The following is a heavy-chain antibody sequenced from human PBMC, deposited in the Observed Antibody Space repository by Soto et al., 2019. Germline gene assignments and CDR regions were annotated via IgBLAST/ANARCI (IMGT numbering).Heavy chain of an antibody. J-gene: IGHJ6*03. V-gene: IGHV4-59*01. D-gene: IGHD2-15*01. CDR1: GGSIRGYY. CDR2: IYYSGST. Sequence: SETQSLTCSVSGGSIRGYYWSWIRQPPGKGLEWIGYIYYSGSTNYNPSLKSRVTISVDTSKNQFSLKLSSVTAADTAVYYCASRDLGYCSGGSCFGAPNYYYYMDVWGKGTTVTVSS. CDR3: ASRDLGYCSGGSCFGAPNYYYYMDV.